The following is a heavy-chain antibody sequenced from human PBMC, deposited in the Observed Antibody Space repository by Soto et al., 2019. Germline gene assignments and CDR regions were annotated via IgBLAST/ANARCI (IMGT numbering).Heavy chain of an antibody. D-gene: IGHD3-10*01. Sequence: ASVKVSCKAAGYTFTSYAMHWVRQVPGQRPEWMGWINAGNGNTKHSQKFQGRVTITRDTSASTAYMELSGLRSEDTAVYSCARDLGFGLSDYWGQGTLVTVSS. J-gene: IGHJ4*02. V-gene: IGHV1-3*01. CDR1: GYTFTSYA. CDR3: ARDLGFGLSDY. CDR2: INAGNGNT.